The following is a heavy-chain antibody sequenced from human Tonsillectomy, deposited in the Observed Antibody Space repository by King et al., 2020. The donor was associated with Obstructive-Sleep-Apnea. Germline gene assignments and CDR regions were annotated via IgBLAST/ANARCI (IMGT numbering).Heavy chain of an antibody. CDR3: AKEMVDVSTDRSYFHY. J-gene: IGHJ4*02. V-gene: IGHV3-33*06. CDR1: GFSFNKYA. CDR2: IWFDGSLT. D-gene: IGHD2-8*01. Sequence: HVQLVESGGGVVQPGTSLKLSCAASGFSFNKYAMHWVRQAPGKGLEWVAVIWFDGSLTHYAASVKGRFTISRDNSKNTLYLQMNSLGADDTAIYYCAKEMVDVSTDRSYFHYWGQGTQVTVSS.